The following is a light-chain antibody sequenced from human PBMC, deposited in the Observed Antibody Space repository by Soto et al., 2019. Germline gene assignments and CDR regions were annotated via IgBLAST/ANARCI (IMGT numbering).Light chain of an antibody. V-gene: IGKV1-9*01. CDR3: QQLNSYPRT. Sequence: DIQLTQSPSFLSASVGDRVTITCRASQGISSYLAWYQQKPGKAPKLLIYAASTLQSGVPSRFSGSGSGTEFTLTICSLLPEDFATYYCQQLNSYPRTFGQGTKVDIK. J-gene: IGKJ1*01. CDR2: AAS. CDR1: QGISSY.